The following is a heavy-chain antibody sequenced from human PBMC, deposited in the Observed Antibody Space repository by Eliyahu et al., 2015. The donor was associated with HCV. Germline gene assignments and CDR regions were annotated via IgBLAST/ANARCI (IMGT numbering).Heavy chain of an antibody. V-gene: IGHV3-15*01. J-gene: IGHJ4*02. CDR3: TTDPSTLFGYYDSSGYYRSDY. Sequence: EVQLVESGGGLVKPGGSLRLSCAASGFTFXNAWXRWVRXGPGKGLEWVGRIKSKTDGGTTDYAAPVKGRFTISRDDSKNTLXLQMNSLKTEDTAVYYCTTDPSTLFGYYDSSGYYRSDYWGQGTLVTVSS. CDR2: IKSKTDGGTT. D-gene: IGHD3-22*01. CDR1: GFTFXNAW.